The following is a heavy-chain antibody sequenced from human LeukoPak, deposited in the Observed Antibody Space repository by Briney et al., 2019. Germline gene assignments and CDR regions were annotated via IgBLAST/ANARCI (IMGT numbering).Heavy chain of an antibody. CDR3: ASMVRGVHHWFDP. CDR2: IRYDGSNK. CDR1: GFTFSSYG. V-gene: IGHV3-30*02. J-gene: IGHJ5*02. Sequence: GGSLRLSCAASGFTFSSYGMHWVRQAPGKGLEWVAFIRYDGSNKYYADSVKGRFTISRDNSKNTLYLQMNSLRAEDTAVYYCASMVRGVHHWFDPWGQGTLVTVSS. D-gene: IGHD3-10*01.